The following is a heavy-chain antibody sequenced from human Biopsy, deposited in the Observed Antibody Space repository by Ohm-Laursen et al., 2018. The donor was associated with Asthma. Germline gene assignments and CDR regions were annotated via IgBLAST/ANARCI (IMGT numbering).Heavy chain of an antibody. D-gene: IGHD6-13*01. CDR1: GFTFRAHA. J-gene: IGHJ4*02. CDR2: ISGNSGIT. CDR3: AKDRSGTWYGFDY. V-gene: IGHV3-23*01. Sequence: GSLRLSCAASGFTFRAHAMSWVRQAPGKGLEWVSTISGNSGITYCADSVKGRFTISRDNSQNTLYLHMDSLSAEDTAVYYCAKDRSGTWYGFDYWGQGTLVTVSS.